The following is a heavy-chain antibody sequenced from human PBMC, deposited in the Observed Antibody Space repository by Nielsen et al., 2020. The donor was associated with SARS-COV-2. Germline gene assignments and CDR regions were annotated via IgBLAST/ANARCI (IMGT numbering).Heavy chain of an antibody. J-gene: IGHJ6*02. CDR1: GYSFTSYW. D-gene: IGHD3-3*01. CDR3: ARDWSIFVDYYGMDV. V-gene: IGHV1-18*04. CDR2: ISAYNGNT. Sequence: GESLKISCKGSGYSFTSYWISWVRQAPGQGLEWMGWISAYNGNTNYAQKLQGRVTMTTDTSTSTAYMELRSLRSDDTAVYYCARDWSIFVDYYGMDVWGQGTTVTVSS.